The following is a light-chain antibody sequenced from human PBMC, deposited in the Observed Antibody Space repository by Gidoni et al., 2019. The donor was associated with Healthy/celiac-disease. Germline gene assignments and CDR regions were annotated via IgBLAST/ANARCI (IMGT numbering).Light chain of an antibody. CDR1: QSVLYSSNNKNY. Sequence: DILLTKSPDSLAVPLGERATINCKSSQSVLYSSNNKNYLAWYQQKPGQPPKLLIYWASTRESGVPDRFSGSGSGTDFTLTISSLQAEDVAVYYCQQYYSTPLTFGGGTKVEIK. V-gene: IGKV4-1*01. CDR3: QQYYSTPLT. CDR2: WAS. J-gene: IGKJ4*01.